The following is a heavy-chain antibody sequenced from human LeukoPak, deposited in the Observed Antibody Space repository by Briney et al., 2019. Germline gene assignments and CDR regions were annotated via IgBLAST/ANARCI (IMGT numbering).Heavy chain of an antibody. CDR2: ISGSGGST. J-gene: IGHJ4*02. CDR1: GFTFSSYA. CDR3: AKALWSFSYFDY. Sequence: GGSLRLSCAASGFTFSSYAMSWVRQAPGKGLEWVSAISGSGGSTYYADSVRGRFTISRDNSKNTLYLQMNSLRAEDTAVYYCAKALWSFSYFDYWGQGTLVTVSS. D-gene: IGHD3-10*01. V-gene: IGHV3-23*01.